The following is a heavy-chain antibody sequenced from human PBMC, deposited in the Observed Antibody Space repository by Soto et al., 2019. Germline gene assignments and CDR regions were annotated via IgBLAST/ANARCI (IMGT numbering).Heavy chain of an antibody. Sequence: SETLSLTCTVSGGSISSGDYYWSWIRQPPGKGLEWIGYIYYSGSTYYNPSLKSRVTISVDTSKNQFPLKLSSVTAADTAVYYCARAYYDFWSGQGGMDVWGQGTTVTVSS. CDR3: ARAYYDFWSGQGGMDV. V-gene: IGHV4-30-4*01. D-gene: IGHD3-3*01. CDR1: GGSISSGDYY. CDR2: IYYSGST. J-gene: IGHJ6*02.